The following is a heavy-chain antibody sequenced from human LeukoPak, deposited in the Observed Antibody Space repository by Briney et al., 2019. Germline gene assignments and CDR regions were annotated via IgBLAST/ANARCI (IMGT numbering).Heavy chain of an antibody. D-gene: IGHD3-10*01. J-gene: IGHJ4*02. CDR2: INSSSSYV. Sequence: SGTLKLCRAASGLTFSSYSMNWVRQATWRELDWVSSINSSSSYVYYADPVKGRFTISRDNAKNSLYLQMNSLRAEDTAVYYCARSTQYGSGSLNFDYWGQGTLVTVSS. CDR3: ARSTQYGSGSLNFDY. V-gene: IGHV3-21*01. CDR1: GLTFSSYS.